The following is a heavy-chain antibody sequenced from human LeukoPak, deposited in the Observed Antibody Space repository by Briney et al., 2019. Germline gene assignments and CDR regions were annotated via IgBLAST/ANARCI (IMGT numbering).Heavy chain of an antibody. CDR2: INPNSGGT. CDR1: GYTFTSYY. Sequence: ASVKVSCKASGYTFTSYYMHWVRQAPGQGLEWMGWINPNSGGTNYAQKFQGRVTMTRDTSIGTAYMELNRLRSDDTAVYYCARGSYDSSDFEYFHHWGQGTLVTVSS. V-gene: IGHV1-2*02. D-gene: IGHD3-22*01. J-gene: IGHJ1*01. CDR3: ARGSYDSSDFEYFHH.